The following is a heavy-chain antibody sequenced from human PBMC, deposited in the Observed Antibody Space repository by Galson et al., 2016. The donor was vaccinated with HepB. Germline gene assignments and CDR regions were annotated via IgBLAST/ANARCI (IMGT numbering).Heavy chain of an antibody. CDR1: GYSFTNYW. J-gene: IGHJ4*02. Sequence: QSGAEVKKPGESLKISCKGSGYSFTNYWIGWVRQMPGKGLEWMGIIYSADSDIRYSPSFQGQVTISADKSISTAYLQWSSLKASDPAIYYCARHSGNQGSFDYWGQGTLVTVSS. D-gene: IGHD3-10*01. CDR3: ARHSGNQGSFDY. V-gene: IGHV5-51*01. CDR2: IYSADSDI.